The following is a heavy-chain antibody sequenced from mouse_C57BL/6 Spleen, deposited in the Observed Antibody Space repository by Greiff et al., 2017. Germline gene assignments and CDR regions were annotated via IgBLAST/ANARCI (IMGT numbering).Heavy chain of an antibody. J-gene: IGHJ4*01. CDR2: ISSGGSYT. Sequence: EVMLVESGRDLVKPGGSLKLSCAASGFTFSSYGMSWVRQTPDKRLEWVATISSGGSYTYYPDSVKGRFTISRDHDKNTLYLQMNSQKSEDTAVYYGARHDYYDSSYDAMDYWGQGTSVTVSS. V-gene: IGHV5-6*01. D-gene: IGHD1-1*01. CDR3: ARHDYYDSSYDAMDY. CDR1: GFTFSSYG.